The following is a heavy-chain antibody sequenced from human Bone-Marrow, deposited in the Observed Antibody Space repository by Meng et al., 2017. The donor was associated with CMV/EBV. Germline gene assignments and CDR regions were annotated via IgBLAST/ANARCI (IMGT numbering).Heavy chain of an antibody. CDR1: GYSFTSYD. J-gene: IGHJ2*01. Sequence: ASVKVSCKASGYSFTSYDMNWVRQATGQGREWMGWLNPLTGNTGYAQKFHGRVTITRDTSRSTAYMELSGLRSDDTAVYDCARGIVVVPPCKVRSRRNWYLDLWGRGTLVTVSS. CDR2: LNPLTGNT. CDR3: ARGIVVVPPCKVRSRRNWYLDL. V-gene: IGHV1-8*03. D-gene: IGHD2-2*01.